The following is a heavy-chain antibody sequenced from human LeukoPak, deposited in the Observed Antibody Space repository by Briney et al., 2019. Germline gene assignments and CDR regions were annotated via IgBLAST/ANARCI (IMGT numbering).Heavy chain of an antibody. Sequence: SETLSLTCTVSGGSISSSSYYWGWIRQPPGKGLVWIGSIYYSGSTNYNPSLKSRVTISVDTSKNQFSLKLSSVTAADTAVYYCARDLGINGDYAEDDAFDIWGQGTMVTVSS. CDR3: ARDLGINGDYAEDDAFDI. CDR1: GGSISSSSYY. V-gene: IGHV4-39*07. CDR2: IYYSGST. J-gene: IGHJ3*02. D-gene: IGHD4-17*01.